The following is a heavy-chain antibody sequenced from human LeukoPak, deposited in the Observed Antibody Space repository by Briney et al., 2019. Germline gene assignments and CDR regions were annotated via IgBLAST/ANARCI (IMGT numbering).Heavy chain of an antibody. J-gene: IGHJ4*02. D-gene: IGHD3-9*01. CDR1: GFTFSDYY. CDR2: ISSSGSTI. V-gene: IGHV3-11*01. Sequence: GGSLRLSCAASGFTFSDYYMSWIRQAPEKGLEWVSYISSSGSTIYYADSVKGRFTISRDNAKNSLYLQMNSLRAEDTAVYYCARDPFSSFDWLTYYFDYWGQGTLVTVSS. CDR3: ARDPFSSFDWLTYYFDY.